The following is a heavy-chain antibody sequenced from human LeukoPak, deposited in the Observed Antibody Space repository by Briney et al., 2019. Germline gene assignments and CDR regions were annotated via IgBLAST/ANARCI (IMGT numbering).Heavy chain of an antibody. V-gene: IGHV3-30*02. Sequence: GGSLRLSCAASGFTFRSYGMHWVRQAPGKGLEWVAFIQYDGSTKYYADSVKGRFTISRDNSKNTLYLQMDSLRAEETAVYYCAKTPYYDILTGYSYYYYGMDVWGQGTTVTVSS. D-gene: IGHD3-9*01. CDR2: IQYDGSTK. CDR3: AKTPYYDILTGYSYYYYGMDV. CDR1: GFTFRSYG. J-gene: IGHJ6*02.